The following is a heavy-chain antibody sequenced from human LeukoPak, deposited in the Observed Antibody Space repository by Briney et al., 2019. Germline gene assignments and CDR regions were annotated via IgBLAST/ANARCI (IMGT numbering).Heavy chain of an antibody. D-gene: IGHD4-17*01. V-gene: IGHV1-69*04. CDR2: IIPILGIA. Sequence: SVKVPCKASGGTFSSYAVSWVRQAPGQGLEWMGRIIPILGIANYAQKFQGRVTITADKSTSTAYMELSSLRSEDTAVYYCARETVTTDSYYYYYGMDVWDQGTTVTVSS. CDR3: ARETVTTDSYYYYYGMDV. J-gene: IGHJ6*02. CDR1: GGTFSSYA.